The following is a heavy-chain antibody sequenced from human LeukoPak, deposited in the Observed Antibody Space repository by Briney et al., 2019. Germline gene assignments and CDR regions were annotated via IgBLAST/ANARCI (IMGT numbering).Heavy chain of an antibody. CDR2: IYYTGST. D-gene: IGHD2-2*01. J-gene: IGHJ4*02. Sequence: GSLRLSCAASGFTFSSYTMNWVRQPPGKGLEWIGSIYYTGSTYYNPSLKSRVTISVDTSKNQFSLKLNSVTAADTAVYYCARRCTGTSCYYYWGQGILVTVSS. CDR1: GFTFSSYT. CDR3: ARRCTGTSCYYY. V-gene: IGHV4-39*01.